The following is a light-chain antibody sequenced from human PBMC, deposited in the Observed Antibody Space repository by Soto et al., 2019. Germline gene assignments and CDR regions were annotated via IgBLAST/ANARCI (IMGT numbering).Light chain of an antibody. CDR2: KAS. CDR3: QQYNSLWT. J-gene: IGKJ1*01. CDR1: QSISSW. V-gene: IGKV1-5*03. Sequence: DIQMIQSPSTLSASVGDRVTITCRASQSISSWLAWYQQKPGKAPKLLIYKASSLESGVPSRFSGSGSGTEFTLTISSLQPDDFATYYCQQYNSLWTFGQGTKVEIK.